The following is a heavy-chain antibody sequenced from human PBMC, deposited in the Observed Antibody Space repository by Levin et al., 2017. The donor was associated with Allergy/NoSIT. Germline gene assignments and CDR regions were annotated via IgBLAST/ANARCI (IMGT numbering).Heavy chain of an antibody. CDR3: ASSLKNYGDADY. Sequence: EASVKVSCAASGFTFSSYSMNWVRQAPGKGLEWVSSISSSSSYIYYADSVKGRFTISRDNAKNSLYLQMNSLRAEDTAVYYCASSLKNYGDADYWGQGTLVTVSS. D-gene: IGHD4-17*01. J-gene: IGHJ4*02. V-gene: IGHV3-21*01. CDR1: GFTFSSYS. CDR2: ISSSSSYI.